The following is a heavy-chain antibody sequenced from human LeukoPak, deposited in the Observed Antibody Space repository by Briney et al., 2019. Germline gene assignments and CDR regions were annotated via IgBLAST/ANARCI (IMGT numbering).Heavy chain of an antibody. J-gene: IGHJ4*02. CDR3: ASYCSTTSCYGVDY. V-gene: IGHV3-48*01. CDR1: GFTFSSYW. Sequence: GGSLRLSCATSGFTFSSYWMSWVRQAPGKGLEWVSYISSSSSAIFYADSVKGRFTIFRDNAKNLLYLQMNSLRAEDTAVYYCASYCSTTSCYGVDYWGQGTLVTVSS. D-gene: IGHD2-2*01. CDR2: ISSSSSAI.